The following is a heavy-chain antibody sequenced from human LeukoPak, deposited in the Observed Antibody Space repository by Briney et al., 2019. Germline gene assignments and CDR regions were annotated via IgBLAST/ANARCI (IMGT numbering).Heavy chain of an antibody. J-gene: IGHJ4*02. CDR1: GGSISSYY. D-gene: IGHD2-15*01. Sequence: SETLSLTCTVSGGSISSYYWSWIRQPPGKGLEWIGYVFYTGDTNSNPSLKSRVTMSLDTSKNQLSLRLTSVTAADAAVYYCARHPFATPFDHWGRGTLVTVSS. CDR3: ARHPFATPFDH. CDR2: VFYTGDT. V-gene: IGHV4-59*08.